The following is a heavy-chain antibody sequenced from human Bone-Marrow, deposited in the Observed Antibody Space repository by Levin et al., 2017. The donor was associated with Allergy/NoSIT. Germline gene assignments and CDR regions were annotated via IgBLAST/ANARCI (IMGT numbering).Heavy chain of an antibody. J-gene: IGHJ4*02. D-gene: IGHD5-18*01. CDR2: ISTGSSTI. CDR3: ARGPISGEYSYGPDF. V-gene: IGHV3-48*04. Sequence: QAGGSLRLSCAASGFTFSAYSMNWVRQAPGKGLEWVSYISTGSSTIYYADSVKGRFTISRDNAKNSLYLQMNSLRAEDTAVYYCARGPISGEYSYGPDFWGQGTLVTVSS. CDR1: GFTFSAYS.